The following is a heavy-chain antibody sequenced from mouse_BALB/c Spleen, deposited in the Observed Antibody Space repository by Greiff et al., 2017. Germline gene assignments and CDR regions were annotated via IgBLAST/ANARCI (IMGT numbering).Heavy chain of an antibody. Sequence: EVQVVESGGGLVKPGGSLKLSCAASGFTFSDYYMYWVRQTPEKRLEWVATISDGGSYTYYPDSVKGRFTISRDNAKNNLYLQMSSLKSEDTAMYYCARDNYDYDFAYWGQGTTLTVSS. CDR3: ARDNYDYDFAY. D-gene: IGHD2-4*01. CDR1: GFTFSDYY. CDR2: ISDGGSYT. V-gene: IGHV5-4*02. J-gene: IGHJ2*01.